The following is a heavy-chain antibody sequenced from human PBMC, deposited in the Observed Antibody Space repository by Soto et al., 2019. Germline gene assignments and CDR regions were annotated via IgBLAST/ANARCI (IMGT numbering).Heavy chain of an antibody. J-gene: IGHJ4*02. D-gene: IGHD6-6*01. CDR1: GFTFSSYA. CDR3: AKGPFVDRYFDY. V-gene: IGHV3-23*01. Sequence: GRSLRLSCAASGFTFSSYAMSWVRQAPGKGLEWVSAISGSGGSTYYADSVKGRFTISRDNSKNTLYLKMNSLRAEDTAVYYCAKGPFVDRYFDYWGQGTLVTVSS. CDR2: ISGSGGST.